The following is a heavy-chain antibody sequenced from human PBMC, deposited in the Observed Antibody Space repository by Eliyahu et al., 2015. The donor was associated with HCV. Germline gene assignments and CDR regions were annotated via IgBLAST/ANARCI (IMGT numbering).Heavy chain of an antibody. J-gene: IGHJ4*02. V-gene: IGHV3-15*07. CDR2: IKSKTDGGTT. CDR3: TTGTADSNYDFWSGFKYSSGWYFDY. CDR1: GFTFSNAW. D-gene: IGHD3-3*01. Sequence: EVQLVESGGGLVKPGGSLRLSCAASGFTFSNAWMXWVRXAPGRGLEWVGRIKSKTDGGTTDYAAPVKGRFTISRDDSKNTLYLQMNSLKTEDTAVYYCTTGTADSNYDFWSGFKYSSGWYFDYWGQGTLVTVSS.